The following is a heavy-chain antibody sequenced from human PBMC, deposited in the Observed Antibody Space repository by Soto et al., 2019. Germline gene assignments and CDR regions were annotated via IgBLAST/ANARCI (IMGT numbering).Heavy chain of an antibody. CDR2: ISDNGRP. J-gene: IGHJ4*02. CDR3: ARNDSGSKNFDY. CDR1: DCSIISGGYY. V-gene: IGHV4-31*03. D-gene: IGHD3-10*01. Sequence: TLSLTCRVCDCSIISGGYYWSWIRLHPGMGLEWIGYISDNGRPYYNPSLKSRATISEDRSKNQFSLRLRSVTAADTAVYYCARNDSGSKNFDYWGQGTLVTVSS.